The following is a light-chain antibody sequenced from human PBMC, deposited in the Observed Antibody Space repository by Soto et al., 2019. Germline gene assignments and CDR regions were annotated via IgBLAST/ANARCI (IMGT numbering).Light chain of an antibody. CDR3: CSYAPESTYV. V-gene: IGLV2-23*01. CDR2: KGT. J-gene: IGLJ1*01. CDR1: SDDVGAYNS. Sequence: QSALAQPASVSGSPGQSITISCTGTSDDVGAYNSVSWYQHLPHKAPQVILYKGTQRPSGVSSRFSGSTSGNAASLTISGLQADDEADYFCCSYAPESTYVFGTGTKLTVL.